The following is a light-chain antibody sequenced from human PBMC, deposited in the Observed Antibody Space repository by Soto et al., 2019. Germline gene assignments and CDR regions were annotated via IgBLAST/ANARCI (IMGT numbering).Light chain of an antibody. CDR2: WAS. CDR3: HQYYATPWT. V-gene: IGKV4-1*01. CDR1: QRVSSGSNNKNF. Sequence: DIVMTQSPDSLAVSLGERATINCKASQRVSSGSNNKNFLAWYQQKPGQSPKLLLYWASTRESGVPDRFSGSGSGTDFTLTISSLQAEDVGVYYCHQYYATPWTFGQGTKVEV. J-gene: IGKJ1*01.